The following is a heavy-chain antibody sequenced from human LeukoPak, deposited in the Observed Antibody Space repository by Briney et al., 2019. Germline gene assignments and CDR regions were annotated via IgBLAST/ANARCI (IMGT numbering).Heavy chain of an antibody. J-gene: IGHJ3*02. V-gene: IGHV4-4*02. CDR3: ARVPGYCSSTSCSYAFDI. D-gene: IGHD2-2*01. CDR2: IYHSGST. CDR1: GFTFSSYAM. Sequence: PGGSLRLSCAAAGFTFSSYAMTWVRQAPGKGLEWIGEIYHSGSTNYNPSLKSRVTISVDKSKNQFSLKLSSVTAADTAVYYCARVPGYCSSTSCSYAFDIWGQGTMVTVSS.